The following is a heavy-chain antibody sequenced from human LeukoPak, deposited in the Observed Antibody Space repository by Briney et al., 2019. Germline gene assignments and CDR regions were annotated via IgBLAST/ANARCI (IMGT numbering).Heavy chain of an antibody. D-gene: IGHD3-22*01. Sequence: PSETLSLTCTVSGGSISSYYWSWIRQPPGKGLEWIGSIYYSGSTYYNPSLKSRVTISVDTSKNQFSLKLSSVTAADTAVYYCARGPGSYYYDSSALDYWGQGTLVTVSS. CDR1: GGSISSYY. CDR2: IYYSGST. J-gene: IGHJ4*02. V-gene: IGHV4-59*12. CDR3: ARGPGSYYYDSSALDY.